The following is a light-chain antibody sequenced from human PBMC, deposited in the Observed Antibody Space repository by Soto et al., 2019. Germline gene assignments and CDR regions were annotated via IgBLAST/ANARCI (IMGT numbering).Light chain of an antibody. J-gene: IGKJ1*01. Sequence: DIVMTQSPDSLAVSLGERATINCKSSQSVLYSSNNENYLAWYQQKPGQPPNLLIYWASTRESGVPDRFSGSGSVTDFTLTISSLQAEDVAVYYCQQYYSTPPTFGQGTKVEIK. V-gene: IGKV4-1*01. CDR2: WAS. CDR1: QSVLYSSNNENY. CDR3: QQYYSTPPT.